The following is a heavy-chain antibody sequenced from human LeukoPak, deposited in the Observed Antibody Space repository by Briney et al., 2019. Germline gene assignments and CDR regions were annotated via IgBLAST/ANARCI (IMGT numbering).Heavy chain of an antibody. Sequence: SETLSLTCTVSSGSISSYYWSWIRQPPRKGLEWIGYIYYSGSTNYSPSLKSRVTISVDTSKNQFSLKLSSVSAAAAAVYYCAREGDYDSSGSSRSYFDYWGQGTLVTVSS. J-gene: IGHJ4*02. CDR3: AREGDYDSSGSSRSYFDY. D-gene: IGHD3-22*01. V-gene: IGHV4-59*01. CDR2: IYYSGST. CDR1: SGSISSYY.